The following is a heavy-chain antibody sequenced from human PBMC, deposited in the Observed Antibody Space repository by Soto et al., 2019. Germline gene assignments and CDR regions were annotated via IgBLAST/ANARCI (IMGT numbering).Heavy chain of an antibody. J-gene: IGHJ4*02. V-gene: IGHV3-23*01. D-gene: IGHD3-10*01. CDR3: AKDLHYYGSGSPPLV. Sequence: SLRVSCAASLFTFSSYARSWVLQYPVKGLEFVSAISGSGGSTYYADSVKGRFTISRDNSKNTLYLQMNSLRAEDTAVYYCAKDLHYYGSGSPPLVWGQGTLVTVSS. CDR2: ISGSGGST. CDR1: LFTFSSYA.